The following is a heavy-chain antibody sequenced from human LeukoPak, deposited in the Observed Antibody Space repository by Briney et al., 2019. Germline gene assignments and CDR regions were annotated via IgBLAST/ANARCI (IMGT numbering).Heavy chain of an antibody. J-gene: IGHJ4*02. CDR3: ANDLREGFDY. V-gene: IGHV3-23*01. CDR2: ISGSGGST. CDR1: GFTFSSYA. Sequence: GASLRLSCAASGFTFSSYAMSWVRQAPGKGLEWVSAISGSGGSTYYADSAKGRFTISRDNSKNTLYLQMNSLRAEDTAVYYCANDLREGFDYWGQGTLVTVSS.